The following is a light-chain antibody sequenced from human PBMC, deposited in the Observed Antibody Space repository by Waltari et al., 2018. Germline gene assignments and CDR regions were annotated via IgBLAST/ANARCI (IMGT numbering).Light chain of an antibody. CDR1: RDISNN. J-gene: IGKJ2*01. CDR3: QRHDNLSYT. Sequence: DIQMTQSPSSLSASVGDRVTITCQASRDISNNLNWYQQKPGRAPKLLIYDAAKLETGVPSRFSGSGSGTHFTFTISNLQPEDIATYYWQRHDNLSYTFGQGTKLVIK. CDR2: DAA. V-gene: IGKV1-33*01.